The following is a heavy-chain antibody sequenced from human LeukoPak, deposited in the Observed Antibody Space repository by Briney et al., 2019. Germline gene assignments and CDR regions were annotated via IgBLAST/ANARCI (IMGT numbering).Heavy chain of an antibody. CDR3: AKDVRVGGGGMDV. Sequence: GGSLRLSCSASGFTFSTYAMHWVRQAPGKGLEWVSLISGSGGNTYYADSVKGRFTISRDNSKNTLSLQMNSLRAEDTAVYYCAKDVRVGGGGMDVWGQGTPVTVSS. CDR1: GFTFSTYA. V-gene: IGHV3-23*01. J-gene: IGHJ6*02. D-gene: IGHD1-26*01. CDR2: ISGSGGNT.